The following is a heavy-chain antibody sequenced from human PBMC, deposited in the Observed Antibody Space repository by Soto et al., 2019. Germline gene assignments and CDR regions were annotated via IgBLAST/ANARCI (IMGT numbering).Heavy chain of an antibody. D-gene: IGHD3-16*01. Sequence: LSLTCTVSGGSVSSGPYYWSWIRQPPGKGLEWIGYIYYSGNTNYNPTLKSRVTISVDTSKNQFSLHLSSVTAADTAVYYCARHAAYDSVWGKSDGSDYWGQGTLVTVSS. CDR1: GGSVSSGPYY. V-gene: IGHV4-61*01. CDR2: IYYSGNT. J-gene: IGHJ4*02. CDR3: ARHAAYDSVWGKSDGSDY.